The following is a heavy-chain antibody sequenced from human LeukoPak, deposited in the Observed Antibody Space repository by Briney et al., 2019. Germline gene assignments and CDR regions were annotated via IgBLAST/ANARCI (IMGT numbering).Heavy chain of an antibody. J-gene: IGHJ3*02. CDR3: ARGASVVPGIDNAFDI. V-gene: IGHV3-21*01. CDR2: ISTSSSYI. CDR1: GFTFSSYG. D-gene: IGHD6-19*01. Sequence: GGSLRLSCAASGFTFSSYGMHWVRQAPGKGLEWVSSISTSSSYINYADSVKGRFTISRDNAKKSLYLQMNSLRADDTALYYCARGASVVPGIDNAFDIWGQGTMVTVSS.